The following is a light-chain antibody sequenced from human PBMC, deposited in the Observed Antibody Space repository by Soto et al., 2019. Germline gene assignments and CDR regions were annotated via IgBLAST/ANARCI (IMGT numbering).Light chain of an antibody. CDR3: KQSKSFPLT. CDR2: AAS. J-gene: IGKJ4*01. Sequence: DIQMTQSPSPLSASVGDRVTITCRASQPINRWLAWYQQKPGKAPKLLIYAASSLHTGVPLGFSGSGSGTDFSLTISSLQPEDFATYYCKQSKSFPLTFGGGTKVDIK. V-gene: IGKV1-12*01. CDR1: QPINRW.